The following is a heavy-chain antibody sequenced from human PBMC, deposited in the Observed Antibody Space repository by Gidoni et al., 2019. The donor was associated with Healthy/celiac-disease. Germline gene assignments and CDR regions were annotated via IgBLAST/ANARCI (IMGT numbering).Heavy chain of an antibody. CDR2: INHSGSN. V-gene: IGHV4-34*01. CDR3: ARGGLSVRGVIKHYYYYYGMDV. J-gene: IGHJ6*02. Sequence: QVQLQQWGAGLLKPWETLSLTCAVYAGSFRGYYWSWTRQPPGKGLEWIGEINHSGSNNYNPSLKSRVTISVDTSKNQFSLKLSSVNAADTAVYYCARGGLSVRGVIKHYYYYYGMDVWGQGTTVTVSS. D-gene: IGHD3-10*01. CDR1: AGSFRGYY.